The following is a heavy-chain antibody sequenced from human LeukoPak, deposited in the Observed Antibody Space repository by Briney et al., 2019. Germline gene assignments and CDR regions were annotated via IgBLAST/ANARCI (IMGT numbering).Heavy chain of an antibody. J-gene: IGHJ4*02. V-gene: IGHV3-7*05. CDR2: IKADGSEK. CDR1: GFSFSGHW. CDR3: AYFEY. Sequence: GGSLRLSCAASGFSFSGHWMNWVRQPPGKGLEWVANIKADGSEKYYVDSVKGRFTISRDDAKRTVDLQMDNLRAEDTAIYYCAYFEYWGQGALVTVSS.